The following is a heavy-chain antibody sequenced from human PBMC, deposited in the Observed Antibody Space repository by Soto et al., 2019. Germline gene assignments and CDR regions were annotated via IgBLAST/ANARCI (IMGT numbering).Heavy chain of an antibody. CDR3: ARGSPVGATTPFDY. CDR2: IIPIFGTA. Sequence: GASVKVSCKASGGTFSSYAISWVRQAPGQGLEWMGGIIPIFGTANYAQKFQGRVTITADESTSTAYMELSSLRSEDTAVHYCARGSPVGATTPFDYWGQGTLVTVSS. CDR1: GGTFSSYA. V-gene: IGHV1-69*13. J-gene: IGHJ4*02. D-gene: IGHD1-26*01.